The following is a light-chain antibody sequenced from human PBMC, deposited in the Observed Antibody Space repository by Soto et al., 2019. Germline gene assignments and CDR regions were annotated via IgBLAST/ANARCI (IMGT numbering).Light chain of an antibody. CDR3: CSFAGSSTLV. CDR2: EGT. CDR1: SSDVGSYNL. Sequence: QSALTQPASVSGSPGLSITISCTGTSSDVGSYNLVSWYQQHPGKAPKLMIYEGTKRPSGVSNRFSGSKSGNTASLTISGLQAEDEADYYCCSFAGSSTLVFGGGTKLTVL. V-gene: IGLV2-23*01. J-gene: IGLJ3*02.